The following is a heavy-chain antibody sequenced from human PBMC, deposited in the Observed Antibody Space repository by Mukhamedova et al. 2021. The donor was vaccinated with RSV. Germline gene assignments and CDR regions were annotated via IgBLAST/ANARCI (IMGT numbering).Heavy chain of an antibody. V-gene: IGHV4-38-2*02. J-gene: IGHJ5*02. CDR2: SSQNGST. D-gene: IGHD3-3*01. Sequence: GGSSQNGSTYYNPSLKSRVTISVDTSKNQFSLKLTSVTAADTAVYYCARDSGPISNNWFDPWG. CDR3: ARDSGPISNNWFDP.